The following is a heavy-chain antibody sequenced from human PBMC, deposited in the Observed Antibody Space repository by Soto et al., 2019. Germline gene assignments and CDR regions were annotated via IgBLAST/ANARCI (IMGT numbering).Heavy chain of an antibody. CDR1: GYTFTSSG. Sequence: ASVKVSCKASGYTFTSSGISWVRQAPGQGLEWMGWISAYNGNTNYAQKHQGRVTMTTDTSTSTAYMELRSLRSDDTAVYYCARVAPGRRYYGSGSYQGFDYWGQGTLVTVSS. J-gene: IGHJ4*02. D-gene: IGHD3-10*01. V-gene: IGHV1-18*01. CDR3: ARVAPGRRYYGSGSYQGFDY. CDR2: ISAYNGNT.